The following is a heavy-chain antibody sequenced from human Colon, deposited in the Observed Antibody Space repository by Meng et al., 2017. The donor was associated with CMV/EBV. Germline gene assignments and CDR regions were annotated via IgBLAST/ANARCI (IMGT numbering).Heavy chain of an antibody. CDR1: GFPFTSYS. Sequence: SVKGSCKASGFPFTSYSFTWVRQAPGQGLEWLGWISAYNGNTNYAQIVQGRVTMTTDPSTTTAYMELRNLRSDDTAVYYCARLNGGNSGDWFDPWGQGTLVTVSS. J-gene: IGHJ5*02. CDR3: ARLNGGNSGDWFDP. D-gene: IGHD4-23*01. V-gene: IGHV1-18*04. CDR2: ISAYNGNT.